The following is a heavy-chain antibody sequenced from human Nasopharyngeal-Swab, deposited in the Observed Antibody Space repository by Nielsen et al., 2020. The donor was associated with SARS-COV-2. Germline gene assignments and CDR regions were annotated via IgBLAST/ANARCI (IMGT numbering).Heavy chain of an antibody. V-gene: IGHV3-7*03. Sequence: GESLKISCAASGFTFSSYWMSWVRQAPGKGLEWVANIKQDGSEKYYVDSVKGRFTISRDNAKNSLSLQMNSLRAEDTAVYYCARASGSSWDFDYWGQGTLVTVSS. CDR3: ARASGSSWDFDY. CDR1: GFTFSSYW. J-gene: IGHJ4*02. D-gene: IGHD6-13*01. CDR2: IKQDGSEK.